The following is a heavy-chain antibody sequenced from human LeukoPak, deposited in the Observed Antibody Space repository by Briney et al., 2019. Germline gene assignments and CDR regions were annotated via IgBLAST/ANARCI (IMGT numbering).Heavy chain of an antibody. Sequence: GGSLRLSCAASGFTFSSYAMHWVRQAPGKGLEWVAVISYDGSKKYYADSVKGRFTISRDNSKNTLYLQMNSLRAEDTAVYYCARGGEEIVVVPAATYYFDYWGQGTLVTVSS. D-gene: IGHD2-2*01. CDR1: GFTFSSYA. CDR2: ISYDGSKK. CDR3: ARGGEEIVVVPAATYYFDY. V-gene: IGHV3-30-3*01. J-gene: IGHJ4*02.